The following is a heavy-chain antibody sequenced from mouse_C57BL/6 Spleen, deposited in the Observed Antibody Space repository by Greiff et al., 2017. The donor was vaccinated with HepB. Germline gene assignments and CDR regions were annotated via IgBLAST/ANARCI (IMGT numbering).Heavy chain of an antibody. J-gene: IGHJ1*03. CDR3: TRDWTMGYFDV. CDR2: ISSGGDYI. CDR1: GFTFSSYA. D-gene: IGHD1-1*02. V-gene: IGHV5-9-1*02. Sequence: EVKVVESGEGLVKPGGSLKLSCAASGFTFSSYAMSWVRQTPEKRLEWVAYISSGGDYIYYADTVKGRFTISRDNARNTLYLQMSSLKSEDTAMYYCTRDWTMGYFDVWGTGTTVTVSS.